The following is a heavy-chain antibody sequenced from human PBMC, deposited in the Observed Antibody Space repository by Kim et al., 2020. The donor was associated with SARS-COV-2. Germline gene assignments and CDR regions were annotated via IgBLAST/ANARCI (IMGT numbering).Heavy chain of an antibody. D-gene: IGHD3-10*01. Sequence: ASVKVSCKVSGYTLTELSMHWVRQAPGKGLEWMGGFDPEDGETIYAQKFQGRVTMTEDTSTDTAYMELSSLRSEDTAVYYCATVMVRGVRYYYGMDVWGQGTTVTVSS. CDR3: ATVMVRGVRYYYGMDV. J-gene: IGHJ6*02. CDR1: GYTLTELS. CDR2: FDPEDGET. V-gene: IGHV1-24*01.